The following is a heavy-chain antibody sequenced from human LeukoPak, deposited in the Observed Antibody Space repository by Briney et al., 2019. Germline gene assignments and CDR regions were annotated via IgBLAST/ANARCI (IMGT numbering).Heavy chain of an antibody. J-gene: IGHJ4*02. D-gene: IGHD3-9*01. Sequence: GGSLRLPCAASGFTFSTYSMNWVRQAPGKGLEWVSYIRSTSSHIDYADSVKGRFTISRDNAKNSVYLQMNSLRVEDTAVYYCARNNIFLDYWGQGILVTVSS. CDR1: GFTFSTYS. V-gene: IGHV3-21*01. CDR3: ARNNIFLDY. CDR2: IRSTSSHI.